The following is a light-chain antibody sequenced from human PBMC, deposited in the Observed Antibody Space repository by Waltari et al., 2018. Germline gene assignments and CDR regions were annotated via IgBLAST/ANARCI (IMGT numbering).Light chain of an antibody. CDR2: GST. CDR1: GPNIRAGHD. Sequence: QSVLTQPPSVSGAPGQRVTISCTGSGPNIRAGHDVHLFQQLPRAAPKLLIYGSTSRPLGVPDRFFGSTSGTSASLAITGLQAEDEADYYCQSYDTSLMSVVFGGGTKLTVL. J-gene: IGLJ3*02. CDR3: QSYDTSLMSVV. V-gene: IGLV1-40*01.